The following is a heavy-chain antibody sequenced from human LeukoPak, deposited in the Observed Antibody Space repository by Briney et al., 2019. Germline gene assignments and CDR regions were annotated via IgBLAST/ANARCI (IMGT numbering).Heavy chain of an antibody. CDR3: AKDRGDNWFDP. Sequence: GGSLRLSCAASGFTFSSYWMHWVRQAPGKGLVWVSRINSDGSTTTYADSVKGRFTISRDNSKNTLYLQMNSLRAEDTAVYYCAKDRGDNWFDPWGQGSLVTVSS. CDR2: INSDGSTT. V-gene: IGHV3-74*01. J-gene: IGHJ5*02. CDR1: GFTFSSYW. D-gene: IGHD4-17*01.